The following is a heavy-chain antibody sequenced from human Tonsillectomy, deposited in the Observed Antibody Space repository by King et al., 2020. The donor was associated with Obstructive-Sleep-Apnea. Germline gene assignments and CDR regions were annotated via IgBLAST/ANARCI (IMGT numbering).Heavy chain of an antibody. CDR3: ASTSMYYDILNQAWFDP. CDR2: IYYSGST. D-gene: IGHD3-9*01. J-gene: IGHJ5*02. V-gene: IGHV4-59*01. Sequence: QLQESGPGLVKPSETLSLTCTVSGGSISSYYWSWIRQPPGKGLEWIGYIYYSGSTNYNPSLKSRVTISVDTSKNQFSLKLSSVTAADTAVYYCASTSMYYDILNQAWFDPWGQGTLVTVSS. CDR1: GGSISSYY.